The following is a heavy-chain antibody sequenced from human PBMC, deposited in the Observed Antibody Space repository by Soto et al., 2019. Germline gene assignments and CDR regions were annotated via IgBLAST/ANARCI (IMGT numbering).Heavy chain of an antibody. Sequence: QVQLVQSGAEVKKPGASVKVSCKASGYTFTSYYMHWVRQAPGQGLEWMGIINPSGGSTSYAQKFQGRVTMTRDRSTSKVYMELSSLRSEDTAVYYCARDRGIQLWLNYFDYWGQGTLVTVSS. CDR1: GYTFTSYY. D-gene: IGHD5-18*01. CDR3: ARDRGIQLWLNYFDY. CDR2: INPSGGST. J-gene: IGHJ4*02. V-gene: IGHV1-46*01.